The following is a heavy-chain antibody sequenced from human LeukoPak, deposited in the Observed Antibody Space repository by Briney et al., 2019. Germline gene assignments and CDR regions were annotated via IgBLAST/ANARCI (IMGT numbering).Heavy chain of an antibody. V-gene: IGHV4-30-4*01. CDR1: GGSISSGDYY. CDR2: IYYSGST. D-gene: IGHD4-23*01. J-gene: IGHJ3*02. Sequence: KPSQTLSLTCTVSGGSISSGDYYWSWIRQPPGKGLEWIGYIYYSGSTNCNPSVKSRVAMSVDTSKKQFSLKLSSLTAADTAVYYCARGGTAVIAPYAFDIWGQGTMVTVSS. CDR3: ARGGTAVIAPYAFDI.